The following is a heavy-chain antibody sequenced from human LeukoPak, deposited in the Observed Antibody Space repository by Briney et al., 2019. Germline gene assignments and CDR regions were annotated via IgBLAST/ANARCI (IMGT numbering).Heavy chain of an antibody. J-gene: IGHJ6*02. CDR1: GGSISSYY. V-gene: IGHV4-59*08. CDR2: IYYSGST. D-gene: IGHD3-9*01. Sequence: PSETLSLTCTVSGGSISSYYWSWIRQPPGKGLEWIGYIYYSGSTNYNPSLKSRVTISVDTSKNQFSLKLSSVTAADTAVYYCARGRYFDTYYYYGMDVWGQGTTVTVSS. CDR3: ARGRYFDTYYYYGMDV.